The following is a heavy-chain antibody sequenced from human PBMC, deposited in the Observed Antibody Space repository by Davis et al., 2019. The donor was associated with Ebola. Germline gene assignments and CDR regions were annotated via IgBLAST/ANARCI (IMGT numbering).Heavy chain of an antibody. CDR3: AREGNIVVVTASYGMDV. J-gene: IGHJ6*02. V-gene: IGHV4-34*01. CDR1: GGSFSGYY. Sequence: SETLSLTCAVYGGSFSGYYWSWIRQPPGKGLEWIGEINHSGSTNYNPSLKSRVTISVDTSKNQFSLKLSSVTAANTAVYYCAREGNIVVVTASYGMDVWGQGTTVTVSS. D-gene: IGHD2-21*02. CDR2: INHSGST.